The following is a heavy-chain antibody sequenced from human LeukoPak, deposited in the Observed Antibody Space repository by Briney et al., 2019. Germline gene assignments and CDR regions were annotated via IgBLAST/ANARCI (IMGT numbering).Heavy chain of an antibody. D-gene: IGHD3/OR15-3a*01. J-gene: IGHJ3*02. CDR3: ARHFWTSYDAFDI. CDR1: GGSISSYY. V-gene: IGHV4-59*08. CDR2: IYYSGST. Sequence: SETLSLTCTVSGGSISSYYWSWIRQPPGKGLEWIGYIYYSGSTNYNPSLKSRVTISVDTSKNQFSLNLGSVTAADTAVYYCARHFWTSYDAFDIWGQGAVVTVSS.